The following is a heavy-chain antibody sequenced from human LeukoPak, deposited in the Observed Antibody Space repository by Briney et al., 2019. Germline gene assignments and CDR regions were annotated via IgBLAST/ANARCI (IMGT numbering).Heavy chain of an antibody. Sequence: PGVSLRLSCAASGFTFSNYAMTWVRQAPGKGLEWVSVISDNGAGTYYVDSVKGRFTVSRDNSKKTLYLQMNSLRAEDTAVYYCARHLGPDIWGQGTKVTVSS. V-gene: IGHV3-23*01. J-gene: IGHJ3*02. CDR3: ARHLGPDI. CDR2: ISDNGAGT. CDR1: GFTFSNYA.